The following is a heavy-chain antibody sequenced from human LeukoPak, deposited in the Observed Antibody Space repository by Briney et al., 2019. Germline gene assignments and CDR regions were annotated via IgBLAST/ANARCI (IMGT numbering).Heavy chain of an antibody. V-gene: IGHV3-48*04. D-gene: IGHD3-22*01. Sequence: GGSLRLSCAASGFTFSGYAMNWVRQAPGKGLEWVSYISSSGSTIYYADSVKGRFTISRDNAKNSLYLQMNSLRAEDTAVYYCARVGSSGYPRGAFDIWGQGTMVTVSS. CDR3: ARVGSSGYPRGAFDI. CDR2: ISSSGSTI. CDR1: GFTFSGYA. J-gene: IGHJ3*02.